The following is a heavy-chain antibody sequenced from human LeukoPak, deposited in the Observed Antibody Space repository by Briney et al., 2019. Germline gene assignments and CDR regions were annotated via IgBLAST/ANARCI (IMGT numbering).Heavy chain of an antibody. CDR1: GYTFTSYY. J-gene: IGHJ4*02. CDR3: ARGGYYYDSSGPSFDY. CDR2: INPSGGST. D-gene: IGHD3-22*01. V-gene: IGHV1-46*01. Sequence: ASVTVSCKASGYTFTSYYMHWVRQAPGQGLEWMGIINPSGGSTSYAQKFQGRVTMTRDTSTSTVYMELSSLRSEDTAVYYCARGGYYYDSSGPSFDYWGQGTLVTVSS.